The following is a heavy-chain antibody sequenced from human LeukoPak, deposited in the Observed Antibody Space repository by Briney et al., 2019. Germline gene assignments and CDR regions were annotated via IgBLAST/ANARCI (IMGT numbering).Heavy chain of an antibody. CDR2: IYYDGNNK. Sequence: TGGSMRLSCAASGFSFGSYSMNWVSQAPGKGLEWVAIIYYDGNNKYNADSVKGRFTISRDNSKNMLFLQLNSLRVEDTAVYYCARDSKRFGHRDAFDIWGQGTMVTVSS. CDR3: ARDSKRFGHRDAFDI. J-gene: IGHJ3*02. D-gene: IGHD3-10*01. CDR1: GFSFGSYS. V-gene: IGHV3-33*08.